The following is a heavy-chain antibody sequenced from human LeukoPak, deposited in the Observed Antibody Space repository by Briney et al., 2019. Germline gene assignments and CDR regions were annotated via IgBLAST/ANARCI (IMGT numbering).Heavy chain of an antibody. CDR3: ARDSESEAGDFDY. D-gene: IGHD6-13*01. V-gene: IGHV3-74*01. Sequence: PGGSLRLSCAASGFTFSSYAMSWVRQAPGNGLVWVSRINSDGSGTLYADFVKGRFTISRDNAKNTLYLQMNSLRADDTAVYYCARDSESEAGDFDYWGQGTLVTVSS. CDR1: GFTFSSYA. J-gene: IGHJ4*02. CDR2: INSDGSGT.